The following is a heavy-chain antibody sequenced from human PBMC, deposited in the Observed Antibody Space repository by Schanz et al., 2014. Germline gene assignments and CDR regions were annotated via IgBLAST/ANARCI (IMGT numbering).Heavy chain of an antibody. J-gene: IGHJ4*02. V-gene: IGHV3-74*02. CDR3: ARDQGYTTSWHSFDL. D-gene: IGHD6-13*01. CDR2: INSVGSNT. Sequence: EVQLLESGGGLVQPGGSLRLSCASSGFSFTTYAMSWVRQAPGKGLVWVSRINSVGSNTDYADSVKGRFTISRDNAKNTLYLQMNSLSAEDTAVYYCARDQGYTTSWHSFDLWGQGTLVTVSS. CDR1: GFSFTTYA.